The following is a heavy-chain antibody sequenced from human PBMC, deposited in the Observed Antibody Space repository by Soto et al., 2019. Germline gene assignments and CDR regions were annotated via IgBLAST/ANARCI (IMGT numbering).Heavy chain of an antibody. Sequence: QVQLVESGGGVVQPGTSLRLSCATSGFTFRTYGMHWVRQAPGKGLEWVALIWYDGIIKYYADSVNGRFTISRDNSKNTLHIQMNSLRPEDMAVYYCARDDIKLPTRGAHREYWGQGTLVRVS. D-gene: IGHD2-15*01. CDR1: GFTFRTYG. CDR3: ARDDIKLPTRGAHREY. J-gene: IGHJ4*02. CDR2: IWYDGIIK. V-gene: IGHV3-33*01.